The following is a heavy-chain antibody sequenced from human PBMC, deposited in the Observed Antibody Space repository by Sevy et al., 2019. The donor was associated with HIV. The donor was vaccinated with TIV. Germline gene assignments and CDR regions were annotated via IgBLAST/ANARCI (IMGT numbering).Heavy chain of an antibody. CDR2: ISYDGSNK. CDR3: AKGLIAARLHAFDI. V-gene: IGHV3-30*18. Sequence: GGSLRLSCAASGFTFSSYGMHWVRQAPGKGVEWVAVISYDGSNKYYADSVKGRFTISRDNSKNTLYLQMNSLRAEDTAVYYCAKGLIAARLHAFDIWGQGTMVTVSS. J-gene: IGHJ3*02. CDR1: GFTFSSYG. D-gene: IGHD6-6*01.